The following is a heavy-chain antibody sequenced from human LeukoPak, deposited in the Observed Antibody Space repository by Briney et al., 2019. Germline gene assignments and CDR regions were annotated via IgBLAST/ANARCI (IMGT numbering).Heavy chain of an antibody. CDR2: IIPILGIA. Sequence: SVKVSCKASGGPFSSYAISWVRQAPGQGLEWMGRIIPILGIANYAQKFQGRVTITADKSTSTAYMELSSLRSEDTAVYYCARSPVTVIRFDYWGQGTLVTVSS. J-gene: IGHJ4*02. D-gene: IGHD3-22*01. V-gene: IGHV1-69*04. CDR3: ARSPVTVIRFDY. CDR1: GGPFSSYA.